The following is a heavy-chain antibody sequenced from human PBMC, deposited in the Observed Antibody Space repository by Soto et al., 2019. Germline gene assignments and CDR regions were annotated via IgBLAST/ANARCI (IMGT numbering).Heavy chain of an antibody. Sequence: SETLSLTCTVSGGSISSYYWSWIRQPPGKGLEWIGYIYYSGSTNYNPSLKSRVTISVDTSKNQFSLKLSSVTAADTAVYYCAKRGSTRFGGVIMHFDYWGQGTLVTVSS. J-gene: IGHJ4*02. D-gene: IGHD3-10*01. CDR2: IYYSGST. CDR1: GGSISSYY. V-gene: IGHV4-59*01. CDR3: AKRGSTRFGGVIMHFDY.